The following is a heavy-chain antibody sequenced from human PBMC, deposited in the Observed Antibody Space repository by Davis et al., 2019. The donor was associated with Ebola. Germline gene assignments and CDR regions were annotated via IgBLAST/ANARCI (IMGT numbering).Heavy chain of an antibody. Sequence: GESLKISCAASGFTFSSHSMNWVRQAPGKGLEWVSSISTSSSFIYYTDSVKGRFTISRDNAKNSLYLQMNSLRAEDTALYYCATSITIFGVLMQDAFDIWGQGTMVTVSS. CDR2: ISTSSSFI. J-gene: IGHJ3*02. CDR1: GFTFSSHS. D-gene: IGHD3-3*01. CDR3: ATSITIFGVLMQDAFDI. V-gene: IGHV3-21*01.